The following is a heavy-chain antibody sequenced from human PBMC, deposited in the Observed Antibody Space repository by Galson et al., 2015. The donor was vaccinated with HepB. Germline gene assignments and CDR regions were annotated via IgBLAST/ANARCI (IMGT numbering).Heavy chain of an antibody. V-gene: IGHV3-15*01. Sequence: SLRLSCAASGSILSSYSMNWVRQAPGKGLEWVGRIKSSSDGGTIDYAAAVKGRVTISRDDSKNTLYMDLSSLKIEDTAVYYCTTNTTYWGQGTLVVVST. CDR3: TTNTTY. CDR2: IKSSSDGGTI. CDR1: GSILSSYS. D-gene: IGHD1-1*01. J-gene: IGHJ4*02.